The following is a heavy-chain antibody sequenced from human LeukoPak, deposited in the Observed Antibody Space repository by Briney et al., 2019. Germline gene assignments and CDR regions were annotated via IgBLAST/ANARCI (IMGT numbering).Heavy chain of an antibody. CDR1: GGSISSYY. Sequence: PETLSLTCTVSGGSISSYYWSWIRQPPGKGLEWIGYIYYSGSTNYNPSLKSRVTISVDTSKNQFSLKLSSVTAADTAVYYCAGSNWGYHKFDYWGQGTLVTVSS. D-gene: IGHD7-27*01. J-gene: IGHJ4*02. CDR3: AGSNWGYHKFDY. V-gene: IGHV4-59*08. CDR2: IYYSGST.